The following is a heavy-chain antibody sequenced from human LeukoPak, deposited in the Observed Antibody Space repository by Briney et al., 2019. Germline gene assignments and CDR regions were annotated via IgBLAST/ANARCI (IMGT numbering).Heavy chain of an antibody. J-gene: IGHJ4*02. CDR3: ARGEPSLWGDSYGYIDY. D-gene: IGHD5-18*01. V-gene: IGHV4-59*01. Sequence: SETLSLTCTVSGGSISSYYWSWIRQPPGKRLEWIGYIYYSGSTNYNPSLKSRVTISVDTSKNQFSLKLSSVTAADTAVYYCARGEPSLWGDSYGYIDYWGQGTLVTVSS. CDR2: IYYSGST. CDR1: GGSISSYY.